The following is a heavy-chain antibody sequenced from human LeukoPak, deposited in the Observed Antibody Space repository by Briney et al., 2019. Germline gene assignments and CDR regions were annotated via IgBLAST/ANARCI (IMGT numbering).Heavy chain of an antibody. CDR3: AAISWLQYLGDAFDI. Sequence: SVKVSCKASGFTFTSSAMQWVRQARGQRLEWIGWIVVGSGNTNYAQKFQERVTITRDMSTSTAYMELSSLRSEDTAVYYCAAISWLQYLGDAFDIWGQGTMVTVSS. CDR1: GFTFTSSA. D-gene: IGHD5-24*01. V-gene: IGHV1-58*02. J-gene: IGHJ3*02. CDR2: IVVGSGNT.